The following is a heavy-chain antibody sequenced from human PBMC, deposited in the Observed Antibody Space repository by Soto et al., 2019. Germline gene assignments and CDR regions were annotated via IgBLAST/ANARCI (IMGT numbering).Heavy chain of an antibody. J-gene: IGHJ6*02. CDR3: ARRKVPAAITNYYGMDV. D-gene: IGHD2-2*01. V-gene: IGHV5-10-1*01. CDR1: GYSFTSYW. CDR2: IDPSDSYT. Sequence: GESLKISCKGSGYSFTSYWIGWVRQMPGKGLEWMGRIDPSDSYTNYSPSFQGHVTISADKSISTAYLQWSSLKASDTAMYYCARRKVPAAITNYYGMDVWGQGTTVTVSS.